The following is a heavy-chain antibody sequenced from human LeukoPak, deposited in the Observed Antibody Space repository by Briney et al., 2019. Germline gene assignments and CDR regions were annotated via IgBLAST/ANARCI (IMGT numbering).Heavy chain of an antibody. CDR2: INPSGGST. CDR3: ARVVILIRGDGYYYYMDV. D-gene: IGHD3-10*01. CDR1: GYTFTSYY. J-gene: IGHJ6*03. Sequence: GASVKVSCKASGYTFTSYYMHWVRQAPGQGLEWMRIINPSGGSTSYAQKFQGRVTMTRDTSTSTVYMELSSLRSEDTAVYYCARVVILIRGDGYYYYMDVWGKGTTVPISS. V-gene: IGHV1-46*01.